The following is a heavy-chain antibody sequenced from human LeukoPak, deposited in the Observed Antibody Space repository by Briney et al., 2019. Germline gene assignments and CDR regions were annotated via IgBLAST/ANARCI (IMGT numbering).Heavy chain of an antibody. CDR1: GGTFSSYA. CDR2: IIPIFGTA. Sequence: SVKVSCKASGGTFSSYAISWVRQAPGQGLEWMGGIIPIFGTANYAQKFQGRVTITADESTSTAYMELSSLRSEDTAVYYCAREGNGDHNWFDPWGQGSLVTVSS. V-gene: IGHV1-69*13. CDR3: AREGNGDHNWFDP. D-gene: IGHD4-17*01. J-gene: IGHJ5*02.